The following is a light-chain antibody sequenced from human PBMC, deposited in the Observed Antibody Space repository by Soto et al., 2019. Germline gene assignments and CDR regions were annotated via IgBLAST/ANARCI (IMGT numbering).Light chain of an antibody. Sequence: EIVLTQSPDTLSLSLGERATLSCRASQSVGTYLGWYQQKTGQAPRLLLSDVSRRATGIPARFSGSGSGTDFTLTISSLEPEDAAVYYCQHRVDGMFFGGGTKVEIK. CDR1: QSVGTY. V-gene: IGKV3-11*01. J-gene: IGKJ4*01. CDR3: QHRVDGMF. CDR2: DVS.